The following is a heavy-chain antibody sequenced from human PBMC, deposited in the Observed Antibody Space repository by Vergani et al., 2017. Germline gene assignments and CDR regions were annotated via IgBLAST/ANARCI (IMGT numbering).Heavy chain of an antibody. CDR1: GYTFTSYG. D-gene: IGHD3-9*01. Sequence: QVQLVQSGAEVKKPGASVKVSCKASGYTFTSYGISWVRQAPGQGLEWMGWISAYNGNTNYAQKLQGRVTMTTDTSTSTAYMELRSLRSDATAVYYCAGAARHYDMWTGYSTYNWFDPWGQGTLVTVSS. CDR3: AGAARHYDMWTGYSTYNWFDP. V-gene: IGHV1-18*01. J-gene: IGHJ5*02. CDR2: ISAYNGNT.